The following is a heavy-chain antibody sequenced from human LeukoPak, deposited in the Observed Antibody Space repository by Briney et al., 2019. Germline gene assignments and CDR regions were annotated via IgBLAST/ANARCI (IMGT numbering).Heavy chain of an antibody. J-gene: IGHJ4*02. D-gene: IGHD1-26*01. CDR2: ISSSGSTT. CDR1: GFTFSSYE. V-gene: IGHV3-48*03. CDR3: AKIEPYEEWELLGVEDY. Sequence: PTGGSLRPSYAASGFTFSSYEMNWVRQAPGKGLEWVSYISSSGSTTYYADSVKGRFTISRDNAKNSLYLQMNSLRAKDTAVYYCAKIEPYEEWELLGVEDYWGQGTLVTVSS.